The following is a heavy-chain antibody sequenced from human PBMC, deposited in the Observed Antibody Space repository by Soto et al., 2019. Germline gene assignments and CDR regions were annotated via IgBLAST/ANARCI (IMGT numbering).Heavy chain of an antibody. D-gene: IGHD6-19*01. CDR2: IIPIFGTA. Sequence: GASVKVSCKASGGTFSSYAISWVRQAPGQGLEWMGGIIPIFGTANYAQKFQGRVTITADESTSTAYMELSSLRSEDTAVYYCARTLAVAAPSDYYYYGMDVWGQGTTVTVSS. V-gene: IGHV1-69*13. CDR3: ARTLAVAAPSDYYYYGMDV. J-gene: IGHJ6*02. CDR1: GGTFSSYA.